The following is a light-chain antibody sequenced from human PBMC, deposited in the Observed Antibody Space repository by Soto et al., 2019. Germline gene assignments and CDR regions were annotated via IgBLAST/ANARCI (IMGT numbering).Light chain of an antibody. CDR3: QQYGSSPLT. V-gene: IGKV3-20*01. J-gene: IGKJ4*01. Sequence: EMVLTQSPGTLSLSPEERATLSCRASQSVSSSYLAWYQQKPGQAPRLLIYGASSRATGIPDRFSGSGSGTDFTLTISRLEPEDFAVYYFQQYGSSPLTFGGGTKVEIK. CDR1: QSVSSSY. CDR2: GAS.